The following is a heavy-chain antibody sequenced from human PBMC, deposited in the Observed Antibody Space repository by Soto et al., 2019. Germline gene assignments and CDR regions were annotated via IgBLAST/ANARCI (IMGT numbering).Heavy chain of an antibody. CDR2: IWYDGSNK. Sequence: GGSLRLSCAASGFTFSSYGMHWVRQAPGKGLEWVAVIWYDGSNKYYADSVKGRFTISRDNSKNTLYLQMNSLRAEDTAVYYCARAPGRRPNYYYYGMDVWGQGTTVTV. CDR1: GFTFSSYG. D-gene: IGHD3-10*01. J-gene: IGHJ6*02. CDR3: ARAPGRRPNYYYYGMDV. V-gene: IGHV3-33*01.